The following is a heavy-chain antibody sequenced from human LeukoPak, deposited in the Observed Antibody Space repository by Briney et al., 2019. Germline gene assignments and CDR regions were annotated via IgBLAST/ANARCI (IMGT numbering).Heavy chain of an antibody. CDR2: IYHSGST. Sequence: SETLSLTCTVSGYSISSGYYWGWIRQPPGKGLEWIGSIYHSGSTYYNPSLKSRVTISVDTSKNQFSLKLSSVTAADTAVYYCARDLGDPIAVAEGHAFDIWGQGTMVTVSS. CDR1: GYSISSGYY. J-gene: IGHJ3*02. D-gene: IGHD6-19*01. CDR3: ARDLGDPIAVAEGHAFDI. V-gene: IGHV4-38-2*02.